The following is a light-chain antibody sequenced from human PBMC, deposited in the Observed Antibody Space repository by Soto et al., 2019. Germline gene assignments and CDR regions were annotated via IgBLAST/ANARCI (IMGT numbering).Light chain of an antibody. Sequence: QSALTQPASVSGSPGQSITISCTGTSSDVGSYNHVSWYQQHPGKAPKLMIYDVSNRPSGVSNRFSGSKSGNTASLTISGLQAEDEADYYCSSYTSSGTLFGTGTKLTVL. CDR1: SSDVGSYNH. CDR3: SSYTSSGTL. J-gene: IGLJ1*01. CDR2: DVS. V-gene: IGLV2-14*01.